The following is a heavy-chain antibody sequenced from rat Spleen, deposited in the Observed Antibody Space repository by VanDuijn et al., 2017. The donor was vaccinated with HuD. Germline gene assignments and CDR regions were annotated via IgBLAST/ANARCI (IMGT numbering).Heavy chain of an antibody. J-gene: IGHJ2*01. CDR2: IIYDGSRT. CDR3: ATQPFDY. V-gene: IGHV5S10*01. CDR1: GFTFSDYN. Sequence: EEQLVESGGGLVQPGGSLKLSCAASGFTFSDYNMAWVRQAPKKGLEWVATIIYDGSRTFYRDSVKGRFTISRDNAKSTLYLQMDSLRSEDTATYYCATQPFDYWGQGVMVTVSS.